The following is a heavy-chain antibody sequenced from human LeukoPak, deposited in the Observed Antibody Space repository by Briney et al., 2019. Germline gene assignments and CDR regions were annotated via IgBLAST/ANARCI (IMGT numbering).Heavy chain of an antibody. J-gene: IGHJ6*03. CDR3: ARSEQFPYYMDV. D-gene: IGHD6-19*01. CDR1: TYTFTGYY. V-gene: IGHV1-2*02. Sequence: ASVKVSCKASTYTFTGYYMHWVRQAPGQGLEWMGWIYPNSGGTNYAQKFQGRVTMTRDTSISTAYMELSRLRSDDTAVYYCARSEQFPYYMDVWGKGTTVTVSS. CDR2: IYPNSGGT.